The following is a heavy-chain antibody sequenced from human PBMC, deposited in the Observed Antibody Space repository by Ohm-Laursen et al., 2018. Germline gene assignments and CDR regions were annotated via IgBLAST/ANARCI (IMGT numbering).Heavy chain of an antibody. CDR1: GFTFSSYG. CDR3: ARLSGGLERRWNYYGMDV. D-gene: IGHD1-1*01. Sequence: GSLRLSCAASGFTFSSYGMNWVRQPPGKGLEWVSSISTSSNSIYYADSGKGRFTISRDNAKNSVYLQMNSLRAEDTAVYYCARLSGGLERRWNYYGMDVWGQGTTVTVSS. CDR2: ISTSSNSI. J-gene: IGHJ6*02. V-gene: IGHV3-21*01.